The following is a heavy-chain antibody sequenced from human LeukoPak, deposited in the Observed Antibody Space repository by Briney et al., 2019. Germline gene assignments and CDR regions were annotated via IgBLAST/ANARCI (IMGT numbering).Heavy chain of an antibody. CDR1: GFTFSDAW. J-gene: IGHJ4*02. Sequence: GGSLRLSCVASGFTFSDAWMSWVRQAPGMGLEWVGRIKSKTDGGTTDYAAPVKGRFTISRDDSKTTLYLQINSLKTDDTAVYYCTADMPTSSRASGYWGQGILVTVSS. CDR3: TADMPTSSRASGY. V-gene: IGHV3-15*01. CDR2: IKSKTDGGTT. D-gene: IGHD1-26*01.